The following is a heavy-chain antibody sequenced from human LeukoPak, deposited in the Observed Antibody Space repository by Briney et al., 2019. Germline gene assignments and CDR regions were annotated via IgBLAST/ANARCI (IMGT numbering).Heavy chain of an antibody. CDR3: ARFAYDSGSLS. CDR1: AFTFSRYW. Sequence: GGSLRLSCAASAFTFSRYWMHWVRQTPGEGLVWVSRISSDGTTTTYVDSVKGRFTISRDNARNTLYLQMNSLRAEDTAVYYCARFAYDSGSLSWGQGALVTVSS. J-gene: IGHJ5*02. CDR2: ISSDGTTT. D-gene: IGHD3-10*01. V-gene: IGHV3-74*01.